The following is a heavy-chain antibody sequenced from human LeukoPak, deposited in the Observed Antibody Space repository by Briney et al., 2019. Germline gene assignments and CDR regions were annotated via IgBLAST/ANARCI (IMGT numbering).Heavy chain of an antibody. D-gene: IGHD2-2*01. Sequence: GGSLRLSCAASGFTFSSYAMHWVRQAPGKGLESVSAISNNGGSTYYANSVKGRFTISRDNSKNTLYLQMGSLRAEDMAVYYCARHIGYCSSISCYEVDYWGQGTLVTVSS. CDR3: ARHIGYCSSISCYEVDY. J-gene: IGHJ4*02. CDR1: GFTFSSYA. V-gene: IGHV3-64*01. CDR2: ISNNGGST.